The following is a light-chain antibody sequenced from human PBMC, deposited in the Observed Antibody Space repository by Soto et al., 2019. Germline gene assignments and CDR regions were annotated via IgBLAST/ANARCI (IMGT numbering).Light chain of an antibody. CDR3: VSWDSSLSAYV. Sequence: QSVMTQPPSVSAAPGQKVTISCSGSSSNIGGNSVSWYQQLPGTAPKLLIYDDNKRPSGIPDRFSGSKSGTSATLGITGFQTGDEAYYYCVSWDSSLSAYVFGTGTKLTFL. V-gene: IGLV1-51*01. CDR2: DDN. J-gene: IGLJ1*01. CDR1: SSNIGGNS.